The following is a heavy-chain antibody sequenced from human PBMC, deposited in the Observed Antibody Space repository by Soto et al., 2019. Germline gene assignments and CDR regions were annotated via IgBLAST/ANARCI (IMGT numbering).Heavy chain of an antibody. CDR3: AREGYCSGGSCYPRTLDY. V-gene: IGHV3-74*01. CDR1: GLTFSGYW. Sequence: EVQLVESGGGLVQPGGSLRLSCAASGLTFSGYWMHWVRQAPGKGLVWVSRIDTDGRVTNYADSVEGRFTISRDDAKNTLYLQMNSLRAEDTAVYYCAREGYCSGGSCYPRTLDYWGQGTLVTVSS. D-gene: IGHD2-15*01. CDR2: IDTDGRVT. J-gene: IGHJ4*02.